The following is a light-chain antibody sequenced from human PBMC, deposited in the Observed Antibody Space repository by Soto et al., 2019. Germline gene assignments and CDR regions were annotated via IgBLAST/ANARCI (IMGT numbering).Light chain of an antibody. V-gene: IGLV2-14*01. J-gene: IGLJ2*01. CDR1: SSDVGGYNY. Sequence: QSVLTQPASVSGSPGQSITISCTGTSSDVGGYNYVSWYQQHPGKAPKLMIYEVSNRPSGVSNRFSGSKSGNTASLTISGLQDEEEADYYCSSYTSRSTLVFGGGTKVTV. CDR2: EVS. CDR3: SSYTSRSTLV.